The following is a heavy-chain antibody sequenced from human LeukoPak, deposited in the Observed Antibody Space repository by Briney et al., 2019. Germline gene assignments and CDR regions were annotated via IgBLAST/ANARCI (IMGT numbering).Heavy chain of an antibody. Sequence: SETLSLTCTVSGGSISSYYWSWIRQPPGKGLEWIGYIYYSGSTNYNPSLKSRVTIPVDTSQNHFSLKLSSVTAADTAVYYCASQSVYGDPFDYWGQGTLVTVSS. CDR1: GGSISSYY. J-gene: IGHJ4*02. CDR2: IYYSGST. CDR3: ASQSVYGDPFDY. V-gene: IGHV4-59*01. D-gene: IGHD4-17*01.